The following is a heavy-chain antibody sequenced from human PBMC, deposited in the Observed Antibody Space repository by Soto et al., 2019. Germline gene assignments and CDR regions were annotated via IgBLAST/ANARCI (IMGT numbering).Heavy chain of an antibody. D-gene: IGHD3-3*01. CDR2: IYSSGST. CDR3: ARGQRFSDWFDP. J-gene: IGHJ5*02. CDR1: GGAISGYY. V-gene: IGHV4-4*07. Sequence: LYLTCTVTGGAISGYYWTWIRQSDGEGLEWIGRIYSSGSTNYNPSLKSRVTISLDTSMNYFSLRLSSVTAADTAVYYCARGQRFSDWFDPWGQGTLVTVS.